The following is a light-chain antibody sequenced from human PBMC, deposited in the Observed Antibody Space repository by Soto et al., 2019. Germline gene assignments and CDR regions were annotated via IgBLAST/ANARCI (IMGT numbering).Light chain of an antibody. V-gene: IGKV3-15*01. CDR1: QSVSSD. CDR2: GAS. Sequence: EIGVKHAPRTLSTSPFDIATLSFRASQSVSSDLAWYHQKPGQAPRLLIYGASTRATGIPARFSGSGSGTEFTLTINSLQSEDFAVYYCQQYNKWPRRFGQGTKVDIK. CDR3: QQYNKWPRR. J-gene: IGKJ1*01.